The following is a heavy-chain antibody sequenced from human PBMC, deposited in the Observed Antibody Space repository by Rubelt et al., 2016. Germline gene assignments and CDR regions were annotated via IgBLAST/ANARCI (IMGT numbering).Heavy chain of an antibody. CDR1: GGSFSGYY. CDR3: AAAFDY. CDR2: VNHGGST. J-gene: IGHJ4*02. D-gene: IGHD6-25*01. Sequence: QVQLQQWGAGLLKPSETLSLTCAVYGGSFSGYYWSWLHQPPGKGLGWIGEVNHGGSTNFNPSPQSRVTISLHTYDKQLSLKLNSVTAADTAMYYCAAAFDYWGQGTLVTVSS. V-gene: IGHV4-34*01.